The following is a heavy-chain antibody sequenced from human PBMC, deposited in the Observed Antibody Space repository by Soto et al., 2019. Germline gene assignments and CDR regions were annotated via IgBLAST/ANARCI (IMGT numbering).Heavy chain of an antibody. Sequence: GSLRLSCAFSGFIFSSYDMSWVRQAPGKGLEWVSTILVGGSPHYEDSVKGRFTISRDTSKNTVYLQMNSLTAGDTAVYYCAKATATSGGAFEIYGQGAMVTVSS. CDR1: GFIFSSYD. CDR2: ILVGGSP. D-gene: IGHD1-1*01. CDR3: AKATATSGGAFEI. V-gene: IGHV3-23*01. J-gene: IGHJ3*02.